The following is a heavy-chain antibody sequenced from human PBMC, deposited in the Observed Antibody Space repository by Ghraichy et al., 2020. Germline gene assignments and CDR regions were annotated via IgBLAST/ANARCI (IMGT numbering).Heavy chain of an antibody. CDR3: AMWPDGGSPFDY. CDR1: GFIFTTHA. J-gene: IGHJ4*02. V-gene: IGHV3-23*01. CDR2: ISGSGGST. Sequence: GGSLRLSCAASGFIFTTHAMSWVRQAPGMGLEWVSTISGSGGSTFYAHSVKGRFTISRDNSKNTLYLQLNGLRADDTAVYSCAMWPDGGSPFDYWGQGTLVTVSS. D-gene: IGHD3-16*01.